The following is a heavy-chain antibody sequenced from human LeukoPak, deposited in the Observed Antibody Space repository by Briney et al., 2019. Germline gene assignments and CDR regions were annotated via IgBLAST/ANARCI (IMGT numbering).Heavy chain of an antibody. J-gene: IGHJ4*02. CDR3: ASSYDFWSGRGY. CDR2: IIPIFGTA. Sequence: GASVKVSCKASGGTFSSYAISWVRQAPGQGLEWMGGIIPIFGTANYAQKFQGRVTITADKSTSTAYMELSSLRSEDTAVYYCASSYDFWSGRGYWGQGTLVTVSS. V-gene: IGHV1-69*06. CDR1: GGTFSSYA. D-gene: IGHD3-3*01.